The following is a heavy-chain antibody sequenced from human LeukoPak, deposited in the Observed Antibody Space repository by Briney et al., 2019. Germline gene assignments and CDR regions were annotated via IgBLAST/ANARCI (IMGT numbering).Heavy chain of an antibody. V-gene: IGHV1-69*13. D-gene: IGHD6-19*01. Sequence: SVKVSCKASGGTFITYAISWVRQAPGQGLEWMGGIIPIFVTANYAQKFQGRVTITADESTSTAYMELSSLRSEDTAVYYCARDPGFSSGSDPANWFDPWGQGTLVTVSS. J-gene: IGHJ5*02. CDR2: IIPIFVTA. CDR1: GGTFITYA. CDR3: ARDPGFSSGSDPANWFDP.